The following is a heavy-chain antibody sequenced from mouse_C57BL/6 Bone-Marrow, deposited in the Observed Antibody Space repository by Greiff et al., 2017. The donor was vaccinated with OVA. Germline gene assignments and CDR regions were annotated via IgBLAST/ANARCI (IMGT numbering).Heavy chain of an antibody. CDR2: SRNKANDYTT. V-gene: IGHV7-1*01. Sequence: EVQVVDSGGGLVQSGRSLRLSCATSGFTFSDFYMEWVRQAPGKGLEWIAASRNKANDYTTEYSASVKGRFIVSRDTSQSILYLQMNALRAEDTAIYYCARGGITQRYFDVWGTGTTVTVSS. D-gene: IGHD2-4*01. CDR1: GFTFSDFY. J-gene: IGHJ1*03. CDR3: ARGGITQRYFDV.